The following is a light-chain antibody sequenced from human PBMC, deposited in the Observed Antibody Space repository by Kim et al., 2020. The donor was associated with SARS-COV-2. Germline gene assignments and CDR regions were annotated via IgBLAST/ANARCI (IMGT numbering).Light chain of an antibody. CDR3: QQYAYWRA. V-gene: IGKV3-15*01. CDR2: DAS. J-gene: IGKJ5*01. Sequence: SLSPGERATPPRRGSQSISSNLAWYQQKPGQAPRVLIYDASARATGIPARFSGSGSGTDFTLTISNVQSEDFAVYYCQQYAYWRAFGQGTRLEIK. CDR1: QSISSN.